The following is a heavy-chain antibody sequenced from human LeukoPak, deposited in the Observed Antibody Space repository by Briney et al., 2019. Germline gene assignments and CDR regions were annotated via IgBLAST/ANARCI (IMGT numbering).Heavy chain of an antibody. J-gene: IGHJ4*02. D-gene: IGHD4-17*01. CDR2: ISGSGGST. CDR1: GFTFSSYA. V-gene: IGHV3-23*01. Sequence: GGPLRLPCAASGFTFSSYAMSWVRQAPGKGLEWVSAISGSGGSTYYADSVKGRFTISRDNSKNTLYLQMNSLRAEDTAVYYCAKGKMVTVTTFDYWGQGTLVTVSS. CDR3: AKGKMVTVTTFDY.